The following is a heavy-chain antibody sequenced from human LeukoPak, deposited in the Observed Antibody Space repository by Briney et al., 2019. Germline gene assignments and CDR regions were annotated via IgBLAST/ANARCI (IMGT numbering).Heavy chain of an antibody. CDR2: ISYDGSNK. V-gene: IGHV3-30*18. D-gene: IGHD4-17*01. CDR3: AKDHYYGAGVSDY. J-gene: IGHJ4*02. CDR1: GFTFSSYG. Sequence: PGGSLRLSCAASGFTFSSYGMHWVRQAPGKGLEWVAVISYDGSNKYYADSVKGRFTISRDNSKNTLYLQMNSLRAEDTAVYYCAKDHYYGAGVSDYWGQGTLVTVSS.